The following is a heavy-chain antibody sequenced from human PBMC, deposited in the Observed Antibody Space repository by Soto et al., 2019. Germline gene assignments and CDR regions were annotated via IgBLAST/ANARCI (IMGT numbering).Heavy chain of an antibody. J-gene: IGHJ4*02. CDR2: TSGNNGNT. V-gene: IGHV1-18*01. Sequence: QVQLVQSGVEVKKPGASVKVSCKTSGYTFTTYGVSWVRQAPGLGLEWMGWTSGNNGNTNSAPKFHGRVSMTTDTSTSTADMGLRSLTSDDTAVYYCGSDERAYCSCDNCEHYFDYCGQGTLVIVSS. CDR3: GSDERAYCSCDNCEHYFDY. CDR1: GYTFTTYG. D-gene: IGHD2-15*01.